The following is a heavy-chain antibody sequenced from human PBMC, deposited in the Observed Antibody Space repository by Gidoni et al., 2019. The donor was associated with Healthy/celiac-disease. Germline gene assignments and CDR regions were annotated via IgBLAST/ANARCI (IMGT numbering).Heavy chain of an antibody. V-gene: IGHV3-33*01. D-gene: IGHD4-17*01. CDR2: IWYDGSNK. CDR3: ARDGDYGGNPTRDYYYGMDV. CDR1: GFTFSSHR. Sequence: QAQLVESGGGVVQPGRSLRLSCAASGFTFSSHRMPWVRQAPGRGLEWVAVIWYDGSNKDYADSVKGRFTISRDNSKNTLYLQMNSLRAEDTAVYYCARDGDYGGNPTRDYYYGMDVWGQGTTVTVSS. J-gene: IGHJ6*02.